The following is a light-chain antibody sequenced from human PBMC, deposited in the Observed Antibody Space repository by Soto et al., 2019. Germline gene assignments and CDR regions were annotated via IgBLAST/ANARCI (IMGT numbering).Light chain of an antibody. Sequence: EIVMTQSPATLSVSPGERATLSCRASQSVSSNLAWYQQKPGQAPRLLIYGASTRATGIPARFSGSGSGTGFTLTISSLQSEDFAVYYCQQYNNWPPWWTFGQGTKVEIK. J-gene: IGKJ1*01. CDR2: GAS. CDR3: QQYNNWPPWWT. CDR1: QSVSSN. V-gene: IGKV3-15*01.